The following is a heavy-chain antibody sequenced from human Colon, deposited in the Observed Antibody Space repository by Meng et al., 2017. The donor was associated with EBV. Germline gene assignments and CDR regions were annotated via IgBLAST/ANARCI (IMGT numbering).Heavy chain of an antibody. Sequence: QVQLQESGPGLVKPSXXXXLTCSVSGGSISSGDSYWSWIRQPPGKGLEWIGEIYHSGGTNYNPSLRGRVTISLDKSKNQFSLTLRSVTAADTAIYYCARRLAALDYWGQGTLVTVSS. CDR1: GGSISSGDSY. CDR2: IYHSGGT. D-gene: IGHD6-19*01. J-gene: IGHJ4*02. V-gene: IGHV4-30-4*01. CDR3: ARRLAALDY.